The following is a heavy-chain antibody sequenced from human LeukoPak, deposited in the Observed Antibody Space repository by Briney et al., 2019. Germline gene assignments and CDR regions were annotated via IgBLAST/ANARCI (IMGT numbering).Heavy chain of an antibody. Sequence: PSETLSLTCSVSGGSISSYDWSWIRQPAGKGLEWIGRIYTSGSTNYNPSLKSRVTMSVDTSKNQFSLKLSYVTAADTAVYYCARDRSGGNYGVDVWGKGTTVTVSS. CDR2: IYTSGST. CDR3: ARDRSGGNYGVDV. CDR1: GGSISSYD. V-gene: IGHV4-4*07. J-gene: IGHJ6*04.